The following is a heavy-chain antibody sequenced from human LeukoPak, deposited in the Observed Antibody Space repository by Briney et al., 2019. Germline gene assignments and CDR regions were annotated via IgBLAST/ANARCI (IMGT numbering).Heavy chain of an antibody. CDR2: ISSSSSTI. CDR1: GFTFSSYS. Sequence: GWSLRLSCAASGFTFSSYSMNWVRQDPGKGLEWVSYISSSSSTIYYADSVKSRFTISRDNAKNSLYLQMNSLRDEDTAVYYCAREGDWGYYLYYFDYWGQGTLVTVSS. CDR3: AREGDWGYYLYYFDY. V-gene: IGHV3-48*02. D-gene: IGHD3-22*01. J-gene: IGHJ4*02.